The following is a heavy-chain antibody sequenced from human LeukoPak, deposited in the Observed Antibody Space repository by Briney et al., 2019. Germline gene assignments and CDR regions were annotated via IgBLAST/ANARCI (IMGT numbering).Heavy chain of an antibody. V-gene: IGHV3-66*02. CDR1: GFTVSNNY. CDR3: ARDANTGRIAAAGTPVY. Sequence: GGSLRLSCAASGFTVSNNYMNWVRQAPGKGLEWVSGFYSDGSTYYADSVKGRFTISRDNSKNTLYLQMNSLRAEDTAVYYCARDANTGRIAAAGTPVYWGQGTLVTVSS. D-gene: IGHD6-13*01. J-gene: IGHJ4*02. CDR2: FYSDGST.